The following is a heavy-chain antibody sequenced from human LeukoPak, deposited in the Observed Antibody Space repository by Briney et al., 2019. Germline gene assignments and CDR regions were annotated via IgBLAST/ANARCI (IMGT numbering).Heavy chain of an antibody. D-gene: IGHD3-22*01. CDR2: ISYDGSNK. J-gene: IGHJ4*02. V-gene: IGHV3-30*18. Sequence: GGSLRLSCAASGFTFSSYVMHWVRQAPGKGLEWVAFISYDGSNKYYADSVKGRCTISRDNSKNTLYLQMNSLRAEDTAVYYCAKSKYYYDSSGYSDYWGQGTLVTVSS. CDR1: GFTFSSYV. CDR3: AKSKYYYDSSGYSDY.